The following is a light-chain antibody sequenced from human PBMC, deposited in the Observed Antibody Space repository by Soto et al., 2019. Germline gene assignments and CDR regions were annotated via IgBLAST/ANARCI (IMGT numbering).Light chain of an antibody. CDR3: SSYTSSSLDV. V-gene: IGLV2-14*01. CDR1: SSDVGGYNY. CDR2: DVS. Sequence: QSDLTQPASVSGSPGQSITISCTGTSSDVGGYNYVSWYQQHPGKAPKLMIYDVSNRPSGVSNRFSGSKSGNTASLTISGLQAEDEADYYCSSYTSSSLDVFGTGTKLTVL. J-gene: IGLJ1*01.